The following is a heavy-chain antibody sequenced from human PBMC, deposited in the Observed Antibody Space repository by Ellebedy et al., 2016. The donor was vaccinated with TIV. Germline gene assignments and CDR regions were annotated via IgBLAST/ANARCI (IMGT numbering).Heavy chain of an antibody. Sequence: GESLKISCAASGFTFSDYTMYWVRQPPGKGLEWVSLISWDGGNTYYADSVKGRFAISRDNSKNSLYLQMNSLRAEDTAVYYCAKRGVVVTAIQRYFDYWGQGTLVTVSS. CDR2: ISWDGGNT. V-gene: IGHV3-43*01. D-gene: IGHD2-21*02. CDR1: GFTFSDYT. CDR3: AKRGVVVTAIQRYFDY. J-gene: IGHJ4*02.